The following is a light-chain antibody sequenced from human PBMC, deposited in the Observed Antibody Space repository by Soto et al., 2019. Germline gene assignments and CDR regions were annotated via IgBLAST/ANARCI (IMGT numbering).Light chain of an antibody. CDR3: QQYYDFRT. CDR2: DAS. J-gene: IGKJ1*01. Sequence: DIQMTQSPATLAASVGDRVTITCRASQSISFWLAWYQQKPGKAPKLLIYDASSLEVGVPSRFSGSGSRTEFTLTISSLQPDDYGTYYCQQYYDFRTFGQGTKVAIK. CDR1: QSISFW. V-gene: IGKV1-5*01.